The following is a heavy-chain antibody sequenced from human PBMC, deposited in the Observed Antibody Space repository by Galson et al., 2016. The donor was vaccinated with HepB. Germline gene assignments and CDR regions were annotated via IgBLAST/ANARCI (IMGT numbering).Heavy chain of an antibody. CDR1: GYTFLGYG. D-gene: IGHD2/OR15-2a*01. V-gene: IGHV1-18*01. CDR2: ISAYKSDT. Sequence: SVKVSCKASGYTFLGYGLSWVRQAPGQGLEWMGWISAYKSDTRYAQKFQGRVTMTTDTSTNTVFMELRSLRSDDTALYYCARDESPYPPPFLFWGQGTLVIVSS. J-gene: IGHJ4*02. CDR3: ARDESPYPPPFLF.